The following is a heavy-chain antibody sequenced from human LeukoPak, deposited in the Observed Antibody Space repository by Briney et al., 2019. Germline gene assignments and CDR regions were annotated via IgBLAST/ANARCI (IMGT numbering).Heavy chain of an antibody. D-gene: IGHD6-19*01. CDR2: IWYDGSNK. CDR3: ASTSGWYEPIDY. Sequence: GGSLRLSCGASGFTFSSYGMHWVRQAPGKGLEWVAVIWYDGSNKYYADSVKGRFTISRDNSKNTLYLQMNSLRAEDTAVYYCASTSGWYEPIDYWGQGTLVTVSS. J-gene: IGHJ4*02. V-gene: IGHV3-33*08. CDR1: GFTFSSYG.